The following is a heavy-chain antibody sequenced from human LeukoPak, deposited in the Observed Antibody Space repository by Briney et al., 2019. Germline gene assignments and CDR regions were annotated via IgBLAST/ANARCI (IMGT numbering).Heavy chain of an antibody. J-gene: IGHJ5*02. CDR1: GFTLNRHW. Sequence: GGSLRLSCAASGFTLNRHWMSWVRQAPGKGLEWVATIKPDGSEKHHVDSVKGRFIISRDNAENSLSLQMDSLRAEDTAMYYCARLLGDSTIYDLWGQGTLVTVSS. CDR3: ARLLGDSTIYDL. V-gene: IGHV3-7*01. CDR2: IKPDGSEK. D-gene: IGHD3-16*01.